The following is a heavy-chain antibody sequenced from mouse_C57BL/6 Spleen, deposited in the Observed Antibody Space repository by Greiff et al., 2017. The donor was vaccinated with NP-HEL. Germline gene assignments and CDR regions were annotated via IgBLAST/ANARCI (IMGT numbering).Heavy chain of an antibody. Sequence: EVKLVESGGGLVKPGGSLKLSCAASGFTFSSYAMSWVRQTPEKRLEWVATISDGGSYTYYPDNVKGRFTISRDNAKNNLYLQMSHLKSEDTAMYYCARENWDYAMDYWGKGTSVTVSS. V-gene: IGHV5-4*01. CDR1: GFTFSSYA. CDR3: ARENWDYAMDY. D-gene: IGHD4-1*01. J-gene: IGHJ4*01. CDR2: ISDGGSYT.